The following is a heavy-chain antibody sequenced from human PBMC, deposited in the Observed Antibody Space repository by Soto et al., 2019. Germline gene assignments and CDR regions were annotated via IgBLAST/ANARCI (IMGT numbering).Heavy chain of an antibody. CDR3: ASSYGSGYRAFDY. V-gene: IGHV1-69*02. CDR2: VNPIVSMS. D-gene: IGHD3-10*01. Sequence: QVQLVQSGAEVKRPGSSVKVSCKASGDTFNFYSINWVRQAPGLGLEWMGRVNPIVSMSNYAQKFQGRVRSTADKSTSTAYMELSILRSEDTAIYYCASSYGSGYRAFDYWGQGALGTVSS. CDR1: GDTFNFYS. J-gene: IGHJ4*02.